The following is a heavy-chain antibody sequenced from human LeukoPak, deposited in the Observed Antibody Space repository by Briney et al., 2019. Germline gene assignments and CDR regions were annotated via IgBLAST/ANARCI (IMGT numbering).Heavy chain of an antibody. CDR3: ARDYDYYDSSGYYDY. D-gene: IGHD3-22*01. Sequence: PGGSLRLSCAASGFTFSRYWMHWVRQAPGKGLVWVSRINSDGSSTSYADPVKGRFTISRDNAKNTLYLQMNSLRAEDTAVYYCARDYDYYDSSGYYDYWGQGTLVTVSS. V-gene: IGHV3-74*01. CDR1: GFTFSRYW. CDR2: INSDGSST. J-gene: IGHJ4*02.